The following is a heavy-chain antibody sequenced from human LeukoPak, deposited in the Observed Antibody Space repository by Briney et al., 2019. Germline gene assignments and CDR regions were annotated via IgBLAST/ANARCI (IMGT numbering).Heavy chain of an antibody. J-gene: IGHJ4*02. D-gene: IGHD1-26*01. CDR3: ASSGSYRFDY. CDR1: GDSVSSDSAA. CDR2: TYYRSKWYN. V-gene: IGHV6-1*01. Sequence: SQTLSLTCAISGDSVSSDSAAWNWIRQSPSRGLEWLGRTYYRSKWYNDYAVSVKSRVAINPDTAKNQISLQLNSVTPEDTAVYYCASSGSYRFDYWGQGTLVTVSS.